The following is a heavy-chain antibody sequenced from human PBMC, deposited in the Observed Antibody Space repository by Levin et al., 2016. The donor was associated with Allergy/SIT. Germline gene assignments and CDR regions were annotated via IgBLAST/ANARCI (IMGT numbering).Heavy chain of an antibody. CDR3: ARDSYDSSGYYYGMDV. V-gene: IGHV4-39*01. CDR2: IYYSGST. D-gene: IGHD3-22*01. J-gene: IGHJ6*02. Sequence: WIRQPPGKGLEWIGSIYYSGSTYYNPSLKSRVTISVDTSKNQFSLKLSSVTAADTAVYYCARDSYDSSGYYYGMDVWGQGTTVTVSS.